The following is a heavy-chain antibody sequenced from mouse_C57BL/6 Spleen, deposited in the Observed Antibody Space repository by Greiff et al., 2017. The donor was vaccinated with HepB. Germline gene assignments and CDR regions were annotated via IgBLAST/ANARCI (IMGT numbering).Heavy chain of an antibody. D-gene: IGHD2-5*01. CDR1: GYTFTSYW. CDR3: ARSGAYYSNYESFDY. Sequence: QVQLQQSGAELVMPGASVKLSCKASGYTFTSYWMHWVKQRPGQGLEWIGEIDPSDSYTNYNQKFKGKSTLTVDKSSSTAYMQLSSLTSEDSAVYYCARSGAYYSNYESFDYWGQGTTLTVSS. J-gene: IGHJ2*01. CDR2: IDPSDSYT. V-gene: IGHV1-69*01.